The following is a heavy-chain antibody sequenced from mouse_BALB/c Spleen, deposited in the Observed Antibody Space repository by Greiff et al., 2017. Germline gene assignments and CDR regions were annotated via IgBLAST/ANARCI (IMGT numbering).Heavy chain of an antibody. CDR3: ARGEYRYDAGSMDY. CDR2: ISSGGST. J-gene: IGHJ4*01. V-gene: IGHV5-6-5*01. CDR1: GFTFSSYA. D-gene: IGHD2-14*01. Sequence: EVKLVESGGGLVKPGGSLKLSCAASGFTFSSYAMSWVRQTPEKRLEWVASISSGGSTYYPDSVKGRFTISRDNARNILYLQMSSLRSEDTAMYYCARGEYRYDAGSMDYWGQGTSVTVSS.